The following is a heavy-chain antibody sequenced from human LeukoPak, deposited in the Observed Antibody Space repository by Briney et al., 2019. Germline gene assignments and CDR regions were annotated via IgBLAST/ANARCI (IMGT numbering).Heavy chain of an antibody. CDR1: GGTFSSYA. CDR2: IIPIFGTA. V-gene: IGHV1-69*06. CDR3: ARDRIAAAGTPAPHFDY. D-gene: IGHD6-13*01. J-gene: IGHJ4*02. Sequence: SVKVSCKASGGTFSSYAISWVRQAPGQGLEWMGRIIPIFGTANYAQKFQGRVTITADKSTSTAYMELSSLRSEDTAVYYCARDRIAAAGTPAPHFDYWGEGTLVTVS.